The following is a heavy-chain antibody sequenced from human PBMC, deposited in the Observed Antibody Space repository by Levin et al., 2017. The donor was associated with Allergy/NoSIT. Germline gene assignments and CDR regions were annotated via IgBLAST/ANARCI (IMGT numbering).Heavy chain of an antibody. Sequence: GGSLRLSCAASGFTFSSYGMHWVRQAPGKGLEWVAVISYDGSNKYYADSVKGRFTISRDNSKNTLYLQMNSLRAEDTAVYYCAKAAVLGYSYGYPSWFDPWGQGTLVTVSS. CDR3: AKAAVLGYSYGYPSWFDP. V-gene: IGHV3-30*18. CDR2: ISYDGSNK. J-gene: IGHJ5*02. D-gene: IGHD5-18*01. CDR1: GFTFSSYG.